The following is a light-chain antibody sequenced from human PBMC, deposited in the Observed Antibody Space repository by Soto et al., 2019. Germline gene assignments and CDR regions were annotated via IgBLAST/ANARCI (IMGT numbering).Light chain of an antibody. CDR1: SSDVGGYNY. V-gene: IGLV2-14*01. Sequence: QSALTQPASVSGSPGQSITISCTGTSSDVGGYNYVSWYQQHPGKAPKLMIYDVSNRPSGVSNRFSGSKSGNTDSLTISGLQAEDEADYYCSSYRSSSTLEFGGGTELTVL. CDR3: SSYRSSSTLE. J-gene: IGLJ2*01. CDR2: DVS.